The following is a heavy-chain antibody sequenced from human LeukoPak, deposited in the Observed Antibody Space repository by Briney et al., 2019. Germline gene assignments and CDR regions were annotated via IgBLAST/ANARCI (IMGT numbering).Heavy chain of an antibody. CDR2: IYYSGST. Sequence: SETLSLTCAVSGGSISSSSYYWGWIRQPPGKGLEWIGSIYYSGSTYYNPSLKSRVTISVDTSKNQFSLKLSSVTAADTAVYYCARVSHGAWGWWFDPWGQETLVTVSS. V-gene: IGHV4-39*07. CDR3: ARVSHGAWGWWFDP. CDR1: GGSISSSSYY. J-gene: IGHJ5*02. D-gene: IGHD3-16*01.